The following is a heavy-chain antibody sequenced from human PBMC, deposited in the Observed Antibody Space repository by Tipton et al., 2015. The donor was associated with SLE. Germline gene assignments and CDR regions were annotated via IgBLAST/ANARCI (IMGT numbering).Heavy chain of an antibody. CDR3: AGSLFDWLLFDY. CDR1: GFSLSAYSSFS. D-gene: IGHD3-9*01. V-gene: IGHV3-7*01. J-gene: IGHJ4*02. Sequence: SLRLSCVASGFSLSAYSSFSMSWVRQAPGKGLEWVANINQDGGETDYVDSVKGRFTISRDNAKTSLYLQMSSLRAEDTAVYFCAGSLFDWLLFDYWGQGALVTVSS. CDR2: INQDGGET.